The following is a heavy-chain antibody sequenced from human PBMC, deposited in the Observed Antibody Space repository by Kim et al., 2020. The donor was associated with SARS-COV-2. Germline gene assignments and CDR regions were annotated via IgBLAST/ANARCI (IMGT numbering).Heavy chain of an antibody. CDR1: GASISNGNSY. D-gene: IGHD3-10*01. CDR2: IYYNGKT. J-gene: IGHJ5*02. Sequence: SETLSLTCGVSGASISNGNSYWSWIRQAPGKGLEWLGYIYYNGKTYYNPSLKSRLSISVDTSKNQFAVRLASVTAADTALYFCARVDTTMAPAAWGQGAQVTVSS. CDR3: ARVDTTMAPAA. V-gene: IGHV4-30-4*08.